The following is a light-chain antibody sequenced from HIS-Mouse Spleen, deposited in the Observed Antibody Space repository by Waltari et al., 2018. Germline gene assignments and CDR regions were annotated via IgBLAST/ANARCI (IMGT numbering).Light chain of an antibody. CDR3: STYTSSSPYVV. CDR1: SSDVGGYNY. Sequence: QSALTQPASVSGSPGQSITISCTGTSSDVGGYNYVSWYQQHPGKAPKLMIYEVSNRPSGVANRVSSSKSGNTASLTISGLQAEDEADYYCSTYTSSSPYVVFGGGTKLTVL. V-gene: IGLV2-14*01. CDR2: EVS. J-gene: IGLJ2*01.